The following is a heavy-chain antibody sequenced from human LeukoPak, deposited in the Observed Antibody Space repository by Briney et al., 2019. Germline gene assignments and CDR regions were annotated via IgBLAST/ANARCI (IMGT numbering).Heavy chain of an antibody. CDR1: GFTFSNYA. CDR2: ISYDGSNK. D-gene: IGHD6-6*01. Sequence: GGSLRLSCAASGFTFSNYAMHWVRQAPGKGLEWVAVISYDGSNKYYADSVKGRFTISRDNSKNTLYLQMNSLRAEDTAVYYCARGRGGDSSSDYFDYWGQGTLVTVSS. V-gene: IGHV3-30*04. J-gene: IGHJ4*02. CDR3: ARGRGGDSSSDYFDY.